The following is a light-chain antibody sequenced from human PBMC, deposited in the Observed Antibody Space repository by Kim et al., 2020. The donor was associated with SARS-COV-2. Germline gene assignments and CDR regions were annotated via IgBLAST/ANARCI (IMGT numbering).Light chain of an antibody. CDR2: GES. Sequence: SPGETAALSCRASESVSSKYLAWYQHKPGQAPRLLVYGESNRATGTPDRFTGGGSGTNFVLTITRLEPEDFAVYYCHQYKTSPRTFGQGTKLEI. J-gene: IGKJ2*01. CDR3: HQYKTSPRT. V-gene: IGKV3-20*01. CDR1: ESVSSKY.